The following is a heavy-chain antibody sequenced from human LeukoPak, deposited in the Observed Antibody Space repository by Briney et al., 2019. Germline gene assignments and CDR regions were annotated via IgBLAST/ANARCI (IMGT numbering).Heavy chain of an antibody. CDR3: AREVSEGFDF. J-gene: IGHJ4*02. CDR2: FGTRSTSV. D-gene: IGHD3-22*01. Sequence: GGSLTLSCTASGFAFSGYSMKWIRQDPGKGLEWVSSFGTRSTSVYHAGSVKGRFAISGDNAKNSLYLQVNSLRAEDTALYYCAREVSEGFDFWGQGTLVTVSS. V-gene: IGHV3-21*01. CDR1: GFAFSGYS.